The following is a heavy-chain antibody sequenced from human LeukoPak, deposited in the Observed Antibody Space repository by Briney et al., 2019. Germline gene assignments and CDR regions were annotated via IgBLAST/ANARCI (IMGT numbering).Heavy chain of an antibody. D-gene: IGHD4-23*01. CDR2: IIPIFGTA. CDR3: GTHIGNSPVFDY. Sequence: SVTVSCKASGGTFSSYAISWVRQAPGQGLEWMGGIIPIFGTANYAQKFQGRVTITADESTSTAYMEPSSLRSGDTAVYYCGTHIGNSPVFDYWGQGTLVTVSS. V-gene: IGHV1-69*13. J-gene: IGHJ4*02. CDR1: GGTFSSYA.